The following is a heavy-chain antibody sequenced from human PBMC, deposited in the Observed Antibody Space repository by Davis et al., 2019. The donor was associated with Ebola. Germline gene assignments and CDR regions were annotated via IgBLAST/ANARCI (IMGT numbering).Heavy chain of an antibody. V-gene: IGHV4-34*01. CDR2: IYYSGST. CDR3: ARGAKTEGIVVVPAATRAFDI. CDR1: GGSFSGYY. Sequence: PSETLSLTCAVYGGSFSGYYWGWIRQPPGKGLEWIGSIYYSGSTYYNPSLKSRVTISVDTSKNQFSLKLSSVTAADTAVYYCARGAKTEGIVVVPAATRAFDIWGQGTMVTVSS. J-gene: IGHJ3*02. D-gene: IGHD2-2*01.